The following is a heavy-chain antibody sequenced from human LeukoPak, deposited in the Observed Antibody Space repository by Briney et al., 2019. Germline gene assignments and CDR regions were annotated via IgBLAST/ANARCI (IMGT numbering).Heavy chain of an antibody. CDR1: GGSFSGYY. V-gene: IGHV4-59*01. D-gene: IGHD4-11*01. J-gene: IGHJ4*02. CDR2: IYYSGST. CDR3: ARDGPTVGTFDY. Sequence: SETLSLTCAVYGGSFSGYYWSWIRQPPGKGLEWIGYIYYSGSTNYNPSLKSRVTISVDTSKNQFSLKLSSVTAADTAVYYCARDGPTVGTFDYWGQGTLVTVSS.